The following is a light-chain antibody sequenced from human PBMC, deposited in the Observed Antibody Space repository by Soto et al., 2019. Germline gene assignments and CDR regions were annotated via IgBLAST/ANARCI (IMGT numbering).Light chain of an antibody. V-gene: IGLV2-14*01. J-gene: IGLJ1*01. Sequence: SVLTQPASVSGSPGQSITISCTGTSSDVGGYNYVSWYQQQPGKAPKFMIYDVTNRPSGVSNRFSGSKSGNTASLTISGLQAEDEADYYCCSYTTSNTRQIVFGTGTRSPS. CDR3: CSYTTSNTRQIV. CDR2: DVT. CDR1: SSDVGGYNY.